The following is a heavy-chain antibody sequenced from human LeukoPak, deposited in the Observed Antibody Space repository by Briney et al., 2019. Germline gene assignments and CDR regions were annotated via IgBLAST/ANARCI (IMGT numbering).Heavy chain of an antibody. CDR1: GYTFTSYG. D-gene: IGHD6-13*01. J-gene: IGHJ6*02. CDR2: ISAYNGNT. Sequence: ASVKVSCKASGYTFTSYGISWVRQAPGQGLEWMGWISAYNGNTNYAQKLQGRVTMTTDTSTSTAYMELRSLRSDDTAVYYCARARIAAAGTIGYYYGMGVWGQGTTVTVSS. CDR3: ARARIAAAGTIGYYYGMGV. V-gene: IGHV1-18*01.